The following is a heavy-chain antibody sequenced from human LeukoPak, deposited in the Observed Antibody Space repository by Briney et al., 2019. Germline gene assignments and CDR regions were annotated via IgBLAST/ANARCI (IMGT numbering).Heavy chain of an antibody. CDR1: GFTLISYW. CDR2: IKQDGSEK. J-gene: IGHJ5*02. CDR3: ARASLVSRTRSWLNWFDP. D-gene: IGHD6-13*01. Sequence: GGSLRLSCAASGFTLISYWMSWVRQAPGKGLEWVANIKQDGSEKYYVDSVKGRFTISRDNGKNSLYLQMNSLRAEDMAVYYCARASLVSRTRSWLNWFDPWGQGTLVTVSS. V-gene: IGHV3-7*01.